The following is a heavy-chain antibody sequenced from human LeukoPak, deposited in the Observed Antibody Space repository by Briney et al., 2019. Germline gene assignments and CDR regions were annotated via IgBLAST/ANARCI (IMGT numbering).Heavy chain of an antibody. CDR2: IYWNDDQ. Sequence: SGPTLVNPTQTLTLTCTFSGFSLRTSGVGVAWFRQSPGQAPEWLAVIYWNDDQRYSPSLKSRLTITKDTSKSQVVLTMTNMDPADTATYHCAHNGLYHWGQGNLVTVSS. V-gene: IGHV2-5*01. D-gene: IGHD2-15*01. J-gene: IGHJ5*02. CDR1: GFSLRTSGVG. CDR3: AHNGLYH.